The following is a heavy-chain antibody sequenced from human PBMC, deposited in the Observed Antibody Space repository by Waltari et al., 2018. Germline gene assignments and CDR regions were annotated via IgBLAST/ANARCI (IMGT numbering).Heavy chain of an antibody. CDR2: ISGSGGST. CDR3: AKDVIVGARRAFGVDY. V-gene: IGHV3-23*04. J-gene: IGHJ4*02. CDR1: GFTFSSYA. D-gene: IGHD1-26*01. Sequence: EVQLVESGGGLVQPGGSLRLSCAASGFTFSSYAMSWVRQAPGKGLEWVSAISGSGGSTYYADSVKGRFTISRDNSRNTLYLQMNSLRAEDTAVYYCAKDVIVGARRAFGVDYWGQGTLVTVSS.